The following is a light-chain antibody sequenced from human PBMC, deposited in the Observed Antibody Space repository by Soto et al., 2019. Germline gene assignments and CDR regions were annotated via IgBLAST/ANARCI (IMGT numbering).Light chain of an antibody. V-gene: IGKV3D-15*01. J-gene: IGKJ1*01. CDR3: QHYNNWPPWT. Sequence: EMVLTQSPGTPPLSPRQTPSLSCRASQSVSTNLAWYQQKRGQAPRLLIYGASTRATGIPARFSGSGSETEFTLTISSLQSEDFAVYYCQHYNNWPPWTFGQGTKVDI. CDR1: QSVSTN. CDR2: GAS.